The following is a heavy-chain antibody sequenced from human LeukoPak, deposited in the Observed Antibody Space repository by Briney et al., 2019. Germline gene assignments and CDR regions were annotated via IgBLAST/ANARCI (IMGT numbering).Heavy chain of an antibody. CDR2: IYSGGST. D-gene: IGHD3-22*01. J-gene: IGHJ1*01. Sequence: GGSLRLSCAASGFTVSSNYMSWVRRAPGKGLDWVSVIYSGGSTYYADSVKGRFTISRDNSKNTLYLQMNSLRAEDTAVYYCARDGLLEYFQHWGQGTLVTVSS. CDR1: GFTVSSNY. CDR3: ARDGLLEYFQH. V-gene: IGHV3-53*01.